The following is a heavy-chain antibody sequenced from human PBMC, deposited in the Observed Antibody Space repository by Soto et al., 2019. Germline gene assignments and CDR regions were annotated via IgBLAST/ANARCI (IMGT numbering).Heavy chain of an antibody. CDR1: GFIFSNYG. D-gene: IGHD3-22*01. V-gene: IGHV3-30*18. Sequence: QVQLVESGGGVVEPGRYLRLSCAAAGFIFSNYGLHWVRQAPGEGLEWVAVIAYDGSNKYYADSVKGRFTVSRDNSKNTLYLLMNSVIAEDTALYYCAKKDSDYCDNRGYSYGIDVWGQGTTVTVS. CDR3: AKKDSDYCDNRGYSYGIDV. J-gene: IGHJ6*02. CDR2: IAYDGSNK.